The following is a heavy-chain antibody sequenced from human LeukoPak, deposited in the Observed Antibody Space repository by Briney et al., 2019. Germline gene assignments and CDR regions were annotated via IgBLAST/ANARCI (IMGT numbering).Heavy chain of an antibody. V-gene: IGHV3-7*01. CDR3: ARDEGIAAAGTRFDY. CDR2: IKQDGNEK. J-gene: IGHJ4*02. Sequence: PGGSLRLSCAASVFTLCSYCMSAGPQAPGEGLGCVSDIKQDGNEKYSVHSVRGRFPISRDNAKNSLYLKMTILRPQDRAGYYFARDEGIAAAGTRFDYWGQRTLGPVSS. D-gene: IGHD6-13*01. CDR1: VFTLCSYC.